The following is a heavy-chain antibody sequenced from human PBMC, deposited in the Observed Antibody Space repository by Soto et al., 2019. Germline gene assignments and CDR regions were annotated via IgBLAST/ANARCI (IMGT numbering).Heavy chain of an antibody. V-gene: IGHV1-2*02. CDR1: GGTFSSYA. CDR3: ARDDSSGYSYFDY. CDR2: INPNSGGT. Sequence: QVQLVQSGAEVKKPGSSVKVSCKASGGTFSSYAISWVRQAPGQGLEWMGWINPNSGGTNYAQKFQGRVTMTRDTSISTAYMELSRLRSDDTAVYYCARDDSSGYSYFDYWGQGTLVTVSS. D-gene: IGHD3-22*01. J-gene: IGHJ4*02.